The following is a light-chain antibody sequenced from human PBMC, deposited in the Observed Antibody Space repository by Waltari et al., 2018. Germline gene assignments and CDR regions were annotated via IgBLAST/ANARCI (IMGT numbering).Light chain of an antibody. CDR3: QQSYSTPQT. CDR1: QSISSY. Sequence: DIQITHPPSSLSAAVGDIVTITCRASQSISSYLNWYQQTTGKAPKPLIYAASSLQSWVPSRFSGSGTVTDFTLTISSLQPEDFATYYYQQSYSTPQTFGQGTKLEIK. CDR2: AAS. J-gene: IGKJ2*01. V-gene: IGKV1-39*01.